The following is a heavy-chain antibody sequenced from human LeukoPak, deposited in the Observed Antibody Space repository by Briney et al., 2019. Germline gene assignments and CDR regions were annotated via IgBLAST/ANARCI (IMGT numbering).Heavy chain of an antibody. CDR1: GYTFTGYY. J-gene: IGHJ4*02. V-gene: IGHV1-2*02. CDR2: INPNSGGT. CDR3: ARAEAIDY. Sequence: ASVKVSCKASGYTFTGYYMHWVRQAPGQGLEWMGWINPNSGGTKYAQKFQGRVTMTRDTSISTAYMELSSLRSDDTAVNYCARAEAIDYWGQGTLVTVSS.